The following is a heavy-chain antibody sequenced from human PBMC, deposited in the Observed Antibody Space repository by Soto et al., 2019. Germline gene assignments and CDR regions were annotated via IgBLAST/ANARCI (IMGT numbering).Heavy chain of an antibody. CDR2: IYYSGST. CDR3: ARGGYCSGGSCYWFDP. CDR1: GGSISRYY. Sequence: SETLSLTGTVSGGSISRYYWSWIRQPPGKGLEWIGYIYYSGSTNYNPSLKSRVTISVDTSKNQFSLKLSSVTAADTAVYYCARGGYCSGGSCYWFDPWGQGTLVTVSS. V-gene: IGHV4-59*01. J-gene: IGHJ5*02. D-gene: IGHD2-15*01.